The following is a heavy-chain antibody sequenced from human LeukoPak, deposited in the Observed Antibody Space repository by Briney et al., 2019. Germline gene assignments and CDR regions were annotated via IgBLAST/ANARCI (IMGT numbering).Heavy chain of an antibody. CDR3: ARLVYGGNSGGFDY. D-gene: IGHD4-23*01. CDR2: IYYSGST. CDR1: GGSISSSSYY. J-gene: IGHJ4*02. V-gene: IGHV4-39*01. Sequence: PSETLSLTRTVSGGSISSSSYYWGWIRQPPGKGLEWIGSIYYSGSTYYNPSLRSRVTISVDTSKNQFSLKLSSVTAADTAVYHCARLVYGGNSGGFDYWGQGTLVTVSS.